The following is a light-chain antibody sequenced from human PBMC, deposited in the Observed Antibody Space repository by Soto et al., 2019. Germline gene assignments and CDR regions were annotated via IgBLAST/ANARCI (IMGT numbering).Light chain of an antibody. V-gene: IGKV3-15*01. CDR3: QHYNNWPPWT. CDR1: QSVSIN. J-gene: IGKJ1*01. Sequence: VMTQSPATLSVSPGERVTLSCRASQSVSINLAWYQQKPGQAPRLLMYGASTRATGIPARFSGSGSGTEFPLPISSLQSEDFAVYYCQHYNNWPPWTFGQGTKVEIK. CDR2: GAS.